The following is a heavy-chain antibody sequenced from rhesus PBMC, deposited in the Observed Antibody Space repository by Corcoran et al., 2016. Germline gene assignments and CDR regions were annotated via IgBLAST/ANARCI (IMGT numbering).Heavy chain of an antibody. CDR3: ARPYSSWTDDAFDF. CDR2: IIGRGGGT. Sequence: QVQLQESGPGLVKPSETLSLTCAVSGGSISDDHYWSWIRQPPEKGLDWIWYIIGRGGGTNYNPSLKNRVTISIDTSKNQFSLKLSSVTAADTAVYYCARPYSSWTDDAFDFWVHGLRVTVSS. D-gene: IGHD6-13*01. V-gene: IGHV4-106*01. CDR1: GGSISDDHY. J-gene: IGHJ3*01.